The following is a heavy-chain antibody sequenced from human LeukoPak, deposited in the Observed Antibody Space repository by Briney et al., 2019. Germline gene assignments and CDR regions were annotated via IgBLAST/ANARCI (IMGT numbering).Heavy chain of an antibody. CDR1: GFTFDDYA. V-gene: IGHV3-9*01. CDR3: ARDRDIIVVPAPHDY. D-gene: IGHD2-2*01. Sequence: SLRLSCAAYGFTFDDYAMHWVRQAPGKGLEWVSCISWNSGSIGYADSVKGRFTISRDNAKNSLYLQMNSLRAEDTAVYYCARDRDIIVVPAPHDYWGQGTLVTVSS. CDR2: ISWNSGSI. J-gene: IGHJ4*02.